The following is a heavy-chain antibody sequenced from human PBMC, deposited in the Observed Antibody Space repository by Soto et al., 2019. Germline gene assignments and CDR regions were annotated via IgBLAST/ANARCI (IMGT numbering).Heavy chain of an antibody. J-gene: IGHJ3*02. CDR1: GGSISSGGYY. Sequence: QVQLQESGPGLVKPSQTLSLTCTVSGGSISSGGYYWSWIRQHPGKGLEWIGYIYYSGSTYYNPSLKCRVTISVDTSKNQFSLKLSSVTAADTAVYYCARGQYGDDHSDAFDIWGQGTMVTVSS. CDR2: IYYSGST. V-gene: IGHV4-31*03. CDR3: ARGQYGDDHSDAFDI. D-gene: IGHD4-17*01.